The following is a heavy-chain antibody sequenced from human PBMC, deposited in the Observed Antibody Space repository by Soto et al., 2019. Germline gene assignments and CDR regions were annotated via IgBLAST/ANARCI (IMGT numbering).Heavy chain of an antibody. Sequence: EVQLVESGGGLVKPGGSLRLSCAASGFTFSSYSMNWVRQAPGKGLEWVSSISSSSSYIYHADSVKGRFTISRDNAKNSLYLQMNSLRAEDTAVYYCARAEDIVVVPAAISIYYYYGMDVWGQGTTVTVSS. D-gene: IGHD2-2*01. V-gene: IGHV3-21*01. CDR1: GFTFSSYS. J-gene: IGHJ6*02. CDR3: ARAEDIVVVPAAISIYYYYGMDV. CDR2: ISSSSSYI.